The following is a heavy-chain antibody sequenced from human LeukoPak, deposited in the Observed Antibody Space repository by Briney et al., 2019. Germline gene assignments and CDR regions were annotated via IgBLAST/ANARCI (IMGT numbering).Heavy chain of an antibody. V-gene: IGHV3-30*04. D-gene: IGHD1-1*01. J-gene: IGHJ4*02. CDR2: ISYDGSNK. CDR1: GFTFSSYA. CDR3: AKDDVTGTGGFDY. Sequence: GGSLRLSCAASGFTFSSYAVHWVRQAPGKGLEWVALISYDGSNKYYADSVKGRFTISRDNSKNTLYLQMNSLRAEDTAVYYCAKDDVTGTGGFDYWGQGTLVTVSS.